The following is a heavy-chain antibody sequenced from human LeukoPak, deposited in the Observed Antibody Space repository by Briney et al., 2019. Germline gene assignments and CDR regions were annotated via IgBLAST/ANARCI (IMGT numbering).Heavy chain of an antibody. CDR2: IYYSGST. J-gene: IGHJ4*02. Sequence: SETLSLTCTVSGGSISSYYWSWIRQPPGKGLEWIGYIYYSGSTNYNPSLKSRLTISVDTSKNQFSLKLSSVTAADTAVYYCARSIRLGGFDYWGQGTLVTV. D-gene: IGHD3-16*01. V-gene: IGHV4-59*01. CDR1: GGSISSYY. CDR3: ARSIRLGGFDY.